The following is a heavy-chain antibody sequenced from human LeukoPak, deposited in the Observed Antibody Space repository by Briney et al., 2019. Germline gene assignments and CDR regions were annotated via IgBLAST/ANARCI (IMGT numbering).Heavy chain of an antibody. V-gene: IGHV4-39*01. CDR2: IYYSGST. CDR1: GGSISSYY. J-gene: IGHJ4*02. CDR3: ARQRNDFWSGYPVTHFDY. D-gene: IGHD3-3*01. Sequence: SETLSLTCTVSGGSISSYYWSWTRQPPGKGLEWIGSIYYSGSTYYNPSLKSRVTISVDTSKNQFSLKLRSVTAADTAVYYCARQRNDFWSGYPVTHFDYWGQGTLFTVSS.